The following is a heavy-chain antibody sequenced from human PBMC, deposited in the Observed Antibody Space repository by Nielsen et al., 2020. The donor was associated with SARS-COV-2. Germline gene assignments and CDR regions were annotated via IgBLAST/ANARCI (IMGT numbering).Heavy chain of an antibody. CDR3: TNWNDGY. CDR2: NSPVGDIV. V-gene: IGHV3-74*01. Sequence: GGSLRLSCAASGFTFSNSWMHWVRQAPGKGLVWVSRNSPVGDIVNYADSVRGRFTTSRDNAKNTLYLQMNSLRAEDTAVYFCTNWNDGYWGQGTTVTVSS. D-gene: IGHD1-1*01. CDR1: GFTFSNSW. J-gene: IGHJ4*02.